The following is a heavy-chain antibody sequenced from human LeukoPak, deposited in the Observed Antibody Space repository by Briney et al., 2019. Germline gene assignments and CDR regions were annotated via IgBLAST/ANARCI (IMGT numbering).Heavy chain of an antibody. Sequence: SSETLSLTCTVSGGSISSYYWSWIRQPPGKGLEWIGYIYYSGSTNYNPSLKSRVTISVDTSKNQFSLKLSSVTAADTAVYYCAREYCSGGSCYEIDYWGQGTLVTVSS. D-gene: IGHD2-15*01. J-gene: IGHJ4*02. CDR1: GGSISSYY. CDR3: AREYCSGGSCYEIDY. V-gene: IGHV4-59*12. CDR2: IYYSGST.